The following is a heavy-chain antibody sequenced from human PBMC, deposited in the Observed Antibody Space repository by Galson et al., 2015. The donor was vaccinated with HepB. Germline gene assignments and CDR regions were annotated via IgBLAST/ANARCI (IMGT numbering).Heavy chain of an antibody. CDR2: ISSSTTTI. CDR3: ARERGSIFSQLYYFDY. CDR1: GFTFNGYS. Sequence: SLRLSCAASGFTFNGYSMNWVRQAPGKGLEWLSYISSSTTTIYYADSVKGRFTISRDNAESSLYLQMNSLRAEDTAVYYCARERGSIFSQLYYFDYWGQGALVTVSS. J-gene: IGHJ4*02. D-gene: IGHD3-16*01. V-gene: IGHV3-48*04.